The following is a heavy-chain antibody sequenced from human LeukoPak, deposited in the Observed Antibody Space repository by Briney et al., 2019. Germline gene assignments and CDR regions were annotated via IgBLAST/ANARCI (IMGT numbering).Heavy chain of an antibody. CDR1: GFTFNNYA. Sequence: SGGSLRLSCVASGFTFNNYAMSWVRQAPGKGLEWVSANGGSGGSKYYADSVKGRFTVSRDNSKNTLYLQMNSLRAKDTAIYYCAKRKDLGYCSSTSCYYYFDYWGQGTLVTVSS. CDR3: AKRKDLGYCSSTSCYYYFDY. V-gene: IGHV3-23*01. CDR2: NGGSGGSK. D-gene: IGHD2-2*01. J-gene: IGHJ4*02.